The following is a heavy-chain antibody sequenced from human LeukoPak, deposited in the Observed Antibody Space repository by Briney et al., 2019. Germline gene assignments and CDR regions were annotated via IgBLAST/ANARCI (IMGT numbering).Heavy chain of an antibody. D-gene: IGHD1-20*01. CDR1: GGTFSSYA. CDR2: IIPIFGTA. V-gene: IGHV1-69*13. J-gene: IGHJ6*03. Sequence: GASVKVSCKASGGTFSSYAISWVRQAPGQGLEWMGGIIPIFGTANYAQKFQGRVTITADESTSTAYMELSSLRSEDTAVYYCARDEHNLYNWNDHYYYYYMDVWGKGTTVTVSS. CDR3: ARDEHNLYNWNDHYYYYYMDV.